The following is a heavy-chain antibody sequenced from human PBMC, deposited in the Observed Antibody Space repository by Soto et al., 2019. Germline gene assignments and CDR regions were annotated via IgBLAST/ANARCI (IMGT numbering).Heavy chain of an antibody. D-gene: IGHD2-15*01. CDR1: GYTFTSYA. Sequence: ASVKVSCKASGYTFTSYAMHWVRQAPGQRLEWMGWINAGNGNTKYSQKFQGRVTITRDTSASTAYMELSSLRSEDTAVYYCARGYCSGGRCYPDYWGQGTLVTVSS. V-gene: IGHV1-3*01. CDR3: ARGYCSGGRCYPDY. CDR2: INAGNGNT. J-gene: IGHJ4*02.